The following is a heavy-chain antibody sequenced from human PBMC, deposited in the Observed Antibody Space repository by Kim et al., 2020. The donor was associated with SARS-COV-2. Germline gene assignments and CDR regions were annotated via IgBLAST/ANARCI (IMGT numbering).Heavy chain of an antibody. V-gene: IGHV4-34*01. D-gene: IGHD6-13*01. CDR2: INHSGST. CDR3: ARVGIAAAGTRTYYYYGM. J-gene: IGHJ6*01. CDR1: GGSFRGYY. Sequence: SETLSLTCAVYGGSFRGYYWSWIRQPPGKGLEWIGEINHSGSTNYNPSLKSRVTISVDTSKNQFSLKLSSVTAADTAVYYCARVGIAAAGTRTYYYYGM.